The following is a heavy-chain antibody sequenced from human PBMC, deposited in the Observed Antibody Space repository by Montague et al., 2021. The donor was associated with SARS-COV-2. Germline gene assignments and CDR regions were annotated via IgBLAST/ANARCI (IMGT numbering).Heavy chain of an antibody. D-gene: IGHD3-10*01. V-gene: IGHV4-39*01. CDR3: ARHYYGSGSYYLGEFDY. CDR1: GGSISCSSYY. J-gene: IGHJ4*02. CDR2: IYYSGST. Sequence: SETLSLTCTVSGGSISCSSYYWGWIRQPPGKGLEWIGSIYYSGSTYYNPSLKSRVTISVDTSKNQLSLKLSSVTAADTAVYYCARHYYGSGSYYLGEFDYWGQGTLVTVSS.